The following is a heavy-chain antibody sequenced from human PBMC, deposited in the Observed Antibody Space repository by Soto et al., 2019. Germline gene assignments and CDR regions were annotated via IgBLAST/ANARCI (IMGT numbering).Heavy chain of an antibody. CDR3: ARAQMATIYFDY. Sequence: QVQLQESGPGLVKPSETLSLTCSVSGGSFSTYYWTWIRQTPGKGLEWIGHIYHSGTIRYNPSLMSRVTMSVDTSKKQFSLRLNSVTAADTAIYYCARAQMATIYFDYWGQGTLVTVSS. V-gene: IGHV4-59*01. J-gene: IGHJ4*02. CDR2: IYHSGTI. CDR1: GGSFSTYY. D-gene: IGHD5-12*01.